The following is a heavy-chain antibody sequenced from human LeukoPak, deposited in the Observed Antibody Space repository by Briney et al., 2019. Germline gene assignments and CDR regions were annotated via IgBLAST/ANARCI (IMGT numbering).Heavy chain of an antibody. Sequence: PSETLSLTCTVSGGSISSYYWSWIRQPAGKGLEWIGRIYTSGSTNYNPSLKSRVIMSVDTSKNQFSLKLSSVTAADTAVYYCVISSGYYTYDYWGQGTLVTVSS. V-gene: IGHV4-4*07. CDR3: VISSGYYTYDY. CDR1: GGSISSYY. J-gene: IGHJ4*02. D-gene: IGHD3-22*01. CDR2: IYTSGST.